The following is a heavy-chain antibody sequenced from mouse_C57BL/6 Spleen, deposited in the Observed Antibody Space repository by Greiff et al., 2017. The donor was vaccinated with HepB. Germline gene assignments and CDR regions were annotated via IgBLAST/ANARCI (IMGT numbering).Heavy chain of an antibody. CDR2: IDPSDSET. CDR1: GYTFTSYW. CDR3: ARESSGYLFAY. D-gene: IGHD3-2*02. J-gene: IGHJ3*01. Sequence: VQLQQPGAELVRPGSSVKLSCKASGYTFTSYWMHWVKQRPIQGLEWIGNIDPSDSETHYNQKFKDKATLTVDKSSSTAYMQLSSLTSEDSAVYYCARESSGYLFAYWGQGTLVTVSA. V-gene: IGHV1-52*01.